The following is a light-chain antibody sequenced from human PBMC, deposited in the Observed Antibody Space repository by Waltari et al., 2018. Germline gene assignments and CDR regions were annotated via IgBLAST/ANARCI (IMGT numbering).Light chain of an antibody. CDR1: QSVGVT. V-gene: IGKV3-15*01. CDR3: QQYNLWPRT. J-gene: IGKJ1*01. Sequence: EIVMTQSPATLSVSPGERATLSCRASQSVGVTLAWYQQKPGQAPNLLIYDTSTRATGVPAKFSGSGSGTEFTLTISSLQSEDFAIYYCQQYNLWPRTFAQGTRVEIK. CDR2: DTS.